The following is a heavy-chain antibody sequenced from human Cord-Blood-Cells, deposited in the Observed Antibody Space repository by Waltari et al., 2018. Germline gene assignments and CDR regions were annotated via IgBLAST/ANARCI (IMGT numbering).Heavy chain of an antibody. V-gene: IGHV4-4*07. CDR3: ARSPRGAYGDYFDY. D-gene: IGHD4-17*01. J-gene: IGHJ4*02. CDR1: GGSISSYY. CDR2: IYTSGST. Sequence: QVQLQESGPGLVKPSETLSLTCTVSGGSISSYYWSWIRPPAGKGLDWIGRIYTSGSTNYNPTLTSRVTMSVDTSKNQFSLKLSSVTAADAAVYYCARSPRGAYGDYFDYWGQGTLVTVSS.